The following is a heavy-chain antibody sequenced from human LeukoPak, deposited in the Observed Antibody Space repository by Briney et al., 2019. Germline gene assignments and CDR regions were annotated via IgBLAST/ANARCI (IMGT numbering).Heavy chain of an antibody. CDR3: ARDDILTGPPGPSAFDI. V-gene: IGHV3-48*04. D-gene: IGHD3-9*01. J-gene: IGHJ3*02. CDR2: ISSSSSTI. CDR1: GFTFSSYS. Sequence: GGSLRLSCAASGFTFSSYSMNWVRQAPGKGLEWVSYISSSSSTIYYADSVKGRFTISRDNAKNSLYLQMNSLRAEDTAVYYCARDDILTGPPGPSAFDIWGQGTMVTVSS.